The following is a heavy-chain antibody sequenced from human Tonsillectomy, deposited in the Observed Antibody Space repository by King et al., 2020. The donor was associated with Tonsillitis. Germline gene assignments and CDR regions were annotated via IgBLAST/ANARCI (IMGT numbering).Heavy chain of an antibody. CDR3: AREGDYHENYYGMDV. Sequence: QLVQSGGGLVKPGGSLRLSCAASGFTFSSYNMNWVRQAPGKGLEWVSSISSSSSYIYYADSVKGRFTISRDNAKNSLSLQMNSLRAEDTAVYYCAREGDYHENYYGMDVWGQGTTVTVSS. V-gene: IGHV3-21*01. CDR1: GFTFSSYN. J-gene: IGHJ6*02. CDR2: ISSSSSYI. D-gene: IGHD4-17*01.